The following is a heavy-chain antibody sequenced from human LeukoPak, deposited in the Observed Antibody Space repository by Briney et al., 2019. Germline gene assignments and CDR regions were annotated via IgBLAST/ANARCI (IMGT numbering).Heavy chain of an antibody. J-gene: IGHJ3*02. CDR1: GFTFSSYA. Sequence: PGGSLRLSCAASGFTFSSYAMSWVRQAPGKVLEWVSVILCSGGSPYYADSMKGRFTISRDNSKNTLYLQMNSLRAEDTAVYYCAKTQAYYYDSSGPVFDIWGQGTMVTVSS. D-gene: IGHD3-22*01. CDR3: AKTQAYYYDSSGPVFDI. V-gene: IGHV3-23*01. CDR2: ILCSGGSP.